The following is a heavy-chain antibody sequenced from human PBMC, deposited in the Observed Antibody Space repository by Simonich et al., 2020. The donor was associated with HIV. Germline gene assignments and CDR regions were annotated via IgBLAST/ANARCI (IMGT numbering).Heavy chain of an antibody. Sequence: QGQLVQSGAEVKKPGASVKVSCKASGYTFIDYYIHWVRQAPGQGPEWMGWINPNSGDTRNAQKFQGRVTMTRDTSNSTTYMELSSLRSDDTAVYFCTRGPSHGAFDIWGQGTMVTVSS. V-gene: IGHV1-2*02. J-gene: IGHJ3*02. CDR3: TRGPSHGAFDI. CDR1: GYTFIDYY. CDR2: INPNSGDT.